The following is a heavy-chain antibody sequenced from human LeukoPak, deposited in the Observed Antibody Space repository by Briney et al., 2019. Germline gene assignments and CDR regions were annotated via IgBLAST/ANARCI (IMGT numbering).Heavy chain of an antibody. J-gene: IGHJ5*02. Sequence: GGSLRLSCAASGFTFSSYEMNWVRQAPGKGLEWVSYISSSGGTIYYADSVKGRFTISRDNAKNSLYLQMNSLRAEDTAVYYCARDFGDSYGYDWFDPWGQGTLVTVSS. V-gene: IGHV3-48*03. CDR2: ISSSGGTI. CDR3: ARDFGDSYGYDWFDP. CDR1: GFTFSSYE. D-gene: IGHD5-18*01.